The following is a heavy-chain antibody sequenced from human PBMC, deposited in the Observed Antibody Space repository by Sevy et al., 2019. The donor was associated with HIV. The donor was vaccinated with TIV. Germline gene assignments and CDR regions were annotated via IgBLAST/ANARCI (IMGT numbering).Heavy chain of an antibody. CDR2: IIPILGTV. Sequence: ASVKVSCKASGGTFSSYGISWVRQAPGQGLEWMGGIIPILGTVNYAQKFQGRVTITAEESTKTAYMELSSLRSEATAVQYWARGGGNGWYYFDYWGQETLVTVSS. CDR1: GGTFSSYG. D-gene: IGHD6-19*01. V-gene: IGHV1-69*13. CDR3: ARGGGNGWYYFDY. J-gene: IGHJ4*02.